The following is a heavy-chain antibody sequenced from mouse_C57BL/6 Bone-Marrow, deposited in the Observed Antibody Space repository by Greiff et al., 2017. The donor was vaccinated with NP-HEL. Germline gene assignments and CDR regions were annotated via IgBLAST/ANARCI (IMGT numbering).Heavy chain of an antibody. Sequence: QVQLKESGPGLVQPSQSLSITCTVSGFSLTSYGVHWVRQSPGKGLEWLGVIWSGGSTDYNAAFISRLSISKDNSKSQVFFKMNSLQADDTAIYYCARKAVVARDWYFDVWGTGTTVTVSS. J-gene: IGHJ1*03. CDR3: ARKAVVARDWYFDV. D-gene: IGHD1-1*01. CDR1: GFSLTSYG. CDR2: IWSGGST. V-gene: IGHV2-2*01.